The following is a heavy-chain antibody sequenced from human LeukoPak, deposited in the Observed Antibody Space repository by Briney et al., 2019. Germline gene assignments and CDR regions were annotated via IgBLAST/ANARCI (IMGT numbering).Heavy chain of an antibody. D-gene: IGHD4-17*01. Sequence: GESLKISCAASGFTFSSCWMSWVRQAPGKGLEWVANIKQDGSEKYYVDSVKGRFTISRDNAKNSLYLQMNSLRVEDTAVYYCVGGIMTAVTTRYFDLWGRGTVVTVSS. CDR2: IKQDGSEK. CDR1: GFTFSSCW. CDR3: VGGIMTAVTTRYFDL. J-gene: IGHJ2*01. V-gene: IGHV3-7*01.